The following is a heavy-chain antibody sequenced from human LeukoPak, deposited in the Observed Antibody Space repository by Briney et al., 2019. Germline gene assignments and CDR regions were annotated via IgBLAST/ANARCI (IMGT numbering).Heavy chain of an antibody. V-gene: IGHV4-59*01. CDR2: IYIKST. D-gene: IGHD2-8*01. CDR1: GGSISTFS. CDR3: ARDTTEASGMQY. J-gene: IGHJ4*02. Sequence: PSETLSLTCTVSGGSISTFSWSWIRQFPGKGLEWIGSIYIKSTNYNPSLKSRVAISVDTSKNQFSLRLDSVTTADTAVYYCARDTTEASGMQYWGQGTLVTVSS.